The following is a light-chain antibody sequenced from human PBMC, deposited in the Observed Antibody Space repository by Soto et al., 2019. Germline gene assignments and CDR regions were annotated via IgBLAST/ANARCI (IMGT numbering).Light chain of an antibody. J-gene: IGKJ4*01. CDR1: QSVVNNY. Sequence: EVVLTQSPGTLSLSPGERATLSCRASQSVVNNYLAWYQQKPGQTPRLLIYGASRRATDIPDRFSGSGSGTDFTLTISRLEPEDFAVYYCQPYGGSPLVTFGGGTKVEIK. CDR3: QPYGGSPLVT. V-gene: IGKV3-20*01. CDR2: GAS.